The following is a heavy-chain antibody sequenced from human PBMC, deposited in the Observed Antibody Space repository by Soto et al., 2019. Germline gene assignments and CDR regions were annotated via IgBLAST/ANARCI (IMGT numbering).Heavy chain of an antibody. CDR1: GYNFISYY. Sequence: GASVKVSCKASGYNFISYYLHWVRQAPGQGLEWMGIVNPSVGSTVYAQKFQGRVIMTRDTSTTTLYMELSSLRSDDTAVYYCARGEYNWNDPGFDYWGPGTLVTVSS. CDR2: VNPSVGST. D-gene: IGHD1-20*01. J-gene: IGHJ4*02. CDR3: ARGEYNWNDPGFDY. V-gene: IGHV1-46*01.